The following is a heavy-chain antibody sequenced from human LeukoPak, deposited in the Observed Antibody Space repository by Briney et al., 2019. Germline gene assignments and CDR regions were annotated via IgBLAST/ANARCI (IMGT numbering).Heavy chain of an antibody. CDR2: ISYDGSNK. D-gene: IGHD5-12*01. CDR1: GFTFSSYV. J-gene: IGHJ4*02. CDR3: AGGYSGYDYEGYFDY. Sequence: QSGGSLRLSCAASGFTFSSYVMHWVRQAPGKGLEWVAVISYDGSNKYYADSVKGRFTISRDNSKNTLYLQMNSLRAEDTAVYYCAGGYSGYDYEGYFDYWGQGTLVTVSS. V-gene: IGHV3-30*03.